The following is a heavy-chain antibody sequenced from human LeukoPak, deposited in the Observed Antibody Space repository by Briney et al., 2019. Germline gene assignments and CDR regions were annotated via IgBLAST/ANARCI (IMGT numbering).Heavy chain of an antibody. J-gene: IGHJ1*01. CDR2: IYHSGST. Sequence: SETLSLTCAVSGGSISSGGYSWSWIRQPPGKGLEWIGYIYHSGSTYYNPSLKSRVTISVDRSKNQFSLKLSSVTAADTAVYYCARDTSSGNSLYFQHWGQGTLVTVSS. CDR1: GGSISSGGYS. CDR3: ARDTSSGNSLYFQH. V-gene: IGHV4-30-2*01. D-gene: IGHD4-23*01.